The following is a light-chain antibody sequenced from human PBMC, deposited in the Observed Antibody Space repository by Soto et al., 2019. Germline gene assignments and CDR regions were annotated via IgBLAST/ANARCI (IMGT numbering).Light chain of an antibody. V-gene: IGKV1-17*02. Sequence: DIQMTQSPSSLSSSVGYRVTITSRASEDIRSDLGWYQQRPGRAPKRLIYATFTLQSGVPSRFSGSRSGTEFTLTISNLQPEDFATYYCLQFNSYPRTFGQGTKVDIK. CDR3: LQFNSYPRT. CDR1: EDIRSD. J-gene: IGKJ1*01. CDR2: ATF.